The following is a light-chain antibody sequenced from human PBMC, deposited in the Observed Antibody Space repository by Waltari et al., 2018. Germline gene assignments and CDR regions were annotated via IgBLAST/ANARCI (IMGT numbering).Light chain of an antibody. CDR3: AAWDDSLSRV. V-gene: IGLV1-47*01. J-gene: IGLJ2*01. CDR2: RNN. Sequence: QSVLTQPPSSSGTPGQRVTLSCSGRSSNIGSNYVIWYQQLPGTAPQLLIYRNNQRPAGVPDRFSGSKSGTAASLAISGLRSEDEADYYCAAWDDSLSRVFGGGTKLTVL. CDR1: SSNIGSNY.